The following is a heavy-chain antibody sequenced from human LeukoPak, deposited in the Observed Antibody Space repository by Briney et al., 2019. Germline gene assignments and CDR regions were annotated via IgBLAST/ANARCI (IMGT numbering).Heavy chain of an antibody. J-gene: IGHJ2*01. V-gene: IGHV3-30*02. D-gene: IGHD3-10*01. Sequence: GGSLRLSCAASGFIFNTYVMHWVRQAPGKGLEWLAFIRYDGSNKNYADSVKGRFTISRDNTKNSLYLQMNSLRAEDTAVYYCARASMVNWYFDIWGRGTLVTVSS. CDR2: IRYDGSNK. CDR3: ARASMVNWYFDI. CDR1: GFIFNTYV.